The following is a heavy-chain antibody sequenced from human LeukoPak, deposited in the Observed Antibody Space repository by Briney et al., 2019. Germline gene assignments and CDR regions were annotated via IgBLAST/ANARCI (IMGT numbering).Heavy chain of an antibody. D-gene: IGHD3-10*01. Sequence: SQTLSLTCAVYGGSFSGYYWTWIRQPPGKGLEWIGSIHNSGTTYYNPSLKSRVTISVDTSKNQFSLKVSSVTAADTAVYYCASRVYGLGSFNYWGQGTLVTVSS. J-gene: IGHJ4*01. CDR2: IHNSGTT. CDR1: GGSFSGYY. CDR3: ASRVYGLGSFNY. V-gene: IGHV4-34*01.